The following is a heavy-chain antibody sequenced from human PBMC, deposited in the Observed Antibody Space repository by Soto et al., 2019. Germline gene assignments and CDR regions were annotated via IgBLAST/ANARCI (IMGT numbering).Heavy chain of an antibody. J-gene: IGHJ6*02. D-gene: IGHD6-25*01. V-gene: IGHV3-48*03. CDR3: ARDADGDYYGMDV. CDR1: GFTFSSYE. Sequence: GGSLRLSCAASGFTFSSYEMNWVRQAPGKGLEWVSYISSSGSTIYYADSVKGRFTISRDNAKNSLYLQMNSLRAEDTAVYYCARDADGDYYGMDVWGQGTTVTVSS. CDR2: ISSSGSTI.